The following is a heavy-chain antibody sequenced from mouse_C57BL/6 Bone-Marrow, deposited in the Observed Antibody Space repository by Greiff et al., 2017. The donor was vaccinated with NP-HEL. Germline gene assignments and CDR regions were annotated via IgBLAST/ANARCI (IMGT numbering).Heavy chain of an antibody. V-gene: IGHV1-81*01. Sequence: QVQLKESGAELARPGASVKLSCKASGYTFTSYGISWVKQRTGQGLEWIGEIYPRSGNTYYNEKFKGKATLTADKSSSTAYMEIRSLTSEDSAVYFCARREGYYFDYWGQGTTLTVSS. CDR1: GYTFTSYG. CDR2: IYPRSGNT. J-gene: IGHJ2*01. CDR3: ARREGYYFDY.